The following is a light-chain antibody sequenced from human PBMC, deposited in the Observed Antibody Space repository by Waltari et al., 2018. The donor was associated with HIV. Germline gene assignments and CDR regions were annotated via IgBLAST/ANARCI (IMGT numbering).Light chain of an antibody. CDR3: AAWEDSLNGGV. CDR2: SIN. V-gene: IGLV1-44*01. J-gene: IGLJ3*02. Sequence: QSILTQPHSASGTPGPRVTTTCSGSGSNIGSNAVHWYQQHPGPAPNLLIYSINERASGVPDRFPGSKSGTSASLAISVLQSEDEAEYHCAAWEDSLNGGVFGGGTKLTV. CDR1: GSNIGSNA.